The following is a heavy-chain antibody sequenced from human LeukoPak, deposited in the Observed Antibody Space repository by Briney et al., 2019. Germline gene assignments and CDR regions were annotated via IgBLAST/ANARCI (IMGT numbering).Heavy chain of an antibody. V-gene: IGHV3-11*01. J-gene: IGHJ3*02. CDR1: GFTFSDYY. D-gene: IGHD2-2*01. CDR3: ARDQSYFVVVPAARDAFDI. Sequence: GGSLRLSCAASGFTFSDYYMSWIRQAPGKGLEWVSYISSSGSTIYYADSVKGRFTISRDNAKNSLYLQVNSLRAEDTAVYYCARDQSYFVVVPAARDAFDIWGQGTMVTVSS. CDR2: ISSSGSTI.